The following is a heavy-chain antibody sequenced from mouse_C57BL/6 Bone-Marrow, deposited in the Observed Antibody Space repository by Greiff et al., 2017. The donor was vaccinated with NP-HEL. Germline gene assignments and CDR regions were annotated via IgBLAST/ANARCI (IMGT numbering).Heavy chain of an antibody. Sequence: VQLHQPGAELVRPGSSVKLSCKASGYTFTSYWMDWVKQRPGQGLEWIGNIYPSDSETHYNQKFKDKATLTVDKSSSTAYMQLSSLTSEDSAVYYCARRDDYDGYFDVWGTGTTVTVSS. CDR1: GYTFTSYW. J-gene: IGHJ1*03. CDR2: IYPSDSET. V-gene: IGHV1-61*01. D-gene: IGHD2-4*01. CDR3: ARRDDYDGYFDV.